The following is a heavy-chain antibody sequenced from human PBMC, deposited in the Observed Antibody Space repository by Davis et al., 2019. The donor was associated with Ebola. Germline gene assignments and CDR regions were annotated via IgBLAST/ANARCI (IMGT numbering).Heavy chain of an antibody. CDR2: ISAYNGNT. CDR3: ARERSCGSYWVPCDY. CDR1: GYTFTCYG. J-gene: IGHJ4*02. Sequence: AASVKVSCKASGYTFTCYGISWVRQAPGQGLEWMGWISAYNGNTNYAQKLQGRVTMTTDTSTSTAYMELRSLRSDDTAVYYCARERSCGSYWVPCDYWGQGTLVTVSS. D-gene: IGHD1-26*01. V-gene: IGHV1-18*01.